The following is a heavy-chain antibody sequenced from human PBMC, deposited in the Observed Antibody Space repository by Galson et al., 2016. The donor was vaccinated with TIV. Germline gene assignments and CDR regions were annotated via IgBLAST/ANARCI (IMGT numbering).Heavy chain of an antibody. J-gene: IGHJ4*02. V-gene: IGHV5-10-1*01. CDR1: GSNFTNYW. D-gene: IGHD4-17*01. CDR3: ARPHYGDGDY. Sequence: QSGAEVTKPGESLRISCKASGSNFTNYWIIWVRQMPGRGLEWVGRIDPEDSYTEYTSSFQGHVIISADKSIGTSYLQCISLQASDTAVHYCARPHYGDGDYWGLGTLVTVSS. CDR2: IDPEDSYT.